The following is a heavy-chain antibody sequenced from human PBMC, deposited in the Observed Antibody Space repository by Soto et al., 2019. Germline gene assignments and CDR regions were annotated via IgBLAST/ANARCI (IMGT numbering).Heavy chain of an antibody. CDR1: GGSFSGYY. Sequence: QVQLQQWGAGLLKPSETLSLTCAVYGGSFSGYYWSWIRQPPGQGLEWIGEINHSGSTNYNPSLKSRVTLSVDTSKNQFSLKLSSVSAADTAVYYCARGWIAAPTFDYWGQGTLVTVSS. D-gene: IGHD6-13*01. CDR3: ARGWIAAPTFDY. J-gene: IGHJ4*02. V-gene: IGHV4-34*01. CDR2: INHSGST.